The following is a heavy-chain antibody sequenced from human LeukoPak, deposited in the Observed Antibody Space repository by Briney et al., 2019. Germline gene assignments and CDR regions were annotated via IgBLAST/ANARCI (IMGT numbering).Heavy chain of an antibody. Sequence: SETLSLTCTVSGGSISSYYWSWIRQPPGKGLEWIGDIYYSGRTNYKPSLKSRVTILVDTSKNQFSLRLSSVTAADPAVYYCARVLTEYSSSRCLDFWGQGALVTVSS. CDR1: GGSISSYY. V-gene: IGHV4-59*01. CDR2: IYYSGRT. D-gene: IGHD6-13*01. CDR3: ARVLTEYSSSRCLDF. J-gene: IGHJ4*02.